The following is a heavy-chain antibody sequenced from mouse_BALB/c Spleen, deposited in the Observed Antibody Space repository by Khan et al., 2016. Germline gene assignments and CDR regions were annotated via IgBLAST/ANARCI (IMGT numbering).Heavy chain of an antibody. Sequence: EVELVESGGGLVKPGGSLKFSCAASRFTFSSYAMSWVRQTPEKRLEWVASISSGGTTYYPDSVKGRFTISRDDARNILYLQMNSLRSEDTAIYYCAREENALDYWGQGTSVTVSS. CDR3: AREENALDY. CDR2: ISSGGTT. J-gene: IGHJ4*01. CDR1: RFTFSSYA. V-gene: IGHV5-6-5*01.